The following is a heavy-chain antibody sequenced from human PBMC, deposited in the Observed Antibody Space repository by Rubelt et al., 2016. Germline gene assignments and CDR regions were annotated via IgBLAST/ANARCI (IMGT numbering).Heavy chain of an antibody. J-gene: IGHJ4*02. CDR3: ARSPDITTYFYY. V-gene: IGHV1-18*01. Sequence: QVQLVQSGAEVKKPGASVKVSCKASGYSFTTYGISWVRQAPGQGLEWMGWIGTYSGYVNYAQKFQGRVIMTTDTSTSTAFMGVRGLGSDDSAVYYCARSPDITTYFYYWGQGTLVTVSS. D-gene: IGHD2/OR15-2a*01. CDR2: IGTYSGYV. CDR1: GYSFTTYG.